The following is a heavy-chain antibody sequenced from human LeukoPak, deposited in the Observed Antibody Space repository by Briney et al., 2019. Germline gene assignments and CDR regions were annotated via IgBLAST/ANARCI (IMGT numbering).Heavy chain of an antibody. J-gene: IGHJ4*02. CDR2: IYSGGTT. CDR1: GFNVSSSF. Sequence: GGSLRLSCAASGFNVSSSFLSWVRQAPGEGLEYVSVIYSGGTTYYADSVKGRFTISRDNSKNTVHLQMNSLRAEDTAVYYCAGAQGRGFDYWGQGTLVTVSA. CDR3: AGAQGRGFDY. V-gene: IGHV3-66*01.